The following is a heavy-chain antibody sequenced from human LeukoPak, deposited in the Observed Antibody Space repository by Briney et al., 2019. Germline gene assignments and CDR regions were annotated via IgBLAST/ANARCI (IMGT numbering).Heavy chain of an antibody. J-gene: IGHJ4*02. CDR1: GFTFSSYA. CDR3: ARDKEGYSGYGLD. CDR2: IKQDGSEK. D-gene: IGHD5-12*01. V-gene: IGHV3-7*01. Sequence: GGSLRLSCAASGFTFSSYAMHWVRQAPGKGLEWVANIKQDGSEKYYVDSVKGRFTISRDNAKNSLYLQMNSLRAEDTAVYYCARDKEGYSGYGLDWGQGTLVTVSS.